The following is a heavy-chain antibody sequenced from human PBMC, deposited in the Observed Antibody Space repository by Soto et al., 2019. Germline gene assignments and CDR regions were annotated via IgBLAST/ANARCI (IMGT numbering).Heavy chain of an antibody. CDR3: ARSGGNANRFSEY. CDR2: IYYSGST. V-gene: IGHV4-39*07. CDR1: GGSISSSSYY. J-gene: IGHJ4*02. Sequence: SETLSLTCTVSGGSISSSSYYWGWIRQPPGKGLEWIGSIYYSGSTYYNPSLKSRVTISVDTSKNQFSLKLSSVTASDSAMYYCARSGGNANRFSEYWGQGTLVTVSS. D-gene: IGHD2-15*01.